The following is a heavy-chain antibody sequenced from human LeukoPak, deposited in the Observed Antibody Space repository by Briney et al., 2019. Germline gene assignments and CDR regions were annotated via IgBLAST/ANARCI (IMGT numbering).Heavy chain of an antibody. CDR3: ARGGDRRGFDY. J-gene: IGHJ4*02. V-gene: IGHV4-31*03. Sequence: PSETLSLTCTVSGGSISDGGYYWSWIRHHPGKGLEWIGYIYDSGTTYYSPALQSRVTISVDTSDNKFSLKLKSLTAADTAVYYCARGGDRRGFDYWGQGTLVTVSS. CDR1: GGSISDGGYY. CDR2: IYDSGTT. D-gene: IGHD1-14*01.